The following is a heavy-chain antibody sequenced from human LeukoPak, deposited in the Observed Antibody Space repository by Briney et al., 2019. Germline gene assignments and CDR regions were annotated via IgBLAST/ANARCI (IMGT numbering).Heavy chain of an antibody. CDR2: ISSSSDYT. CDR3: ARDVTAAHHLDY. D-gene: IGHD6-13*01. Sequence: GGSLRLSCAASGFTFSDYYMTWIRQAPGKGLECVSYISSSSDYTNYPDSVKGRFTISRDNAKNSLYLQMNSLRAEDTAVYYCARDVTAAHHLDYWGQGTLVTVSS. J-gene: IGHJ4*02. V-gene: IGHV3-11*06. CDR1: GFTFSDYY.